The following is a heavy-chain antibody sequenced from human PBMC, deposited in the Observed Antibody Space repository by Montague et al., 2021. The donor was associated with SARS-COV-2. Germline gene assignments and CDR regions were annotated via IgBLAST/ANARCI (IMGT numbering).Heavy chain of an antibody. V-gene: IGHV3-13*01. D-gene: IGHD4-23*01. Sequence: SLRLSCAASGFTFSSYDMYWVRQATGKGLEWVSAIGTAGDTYYPGSVTGRFTISRENAKNSLYLRMNSLRAGDTAVYYCARAGLGGAYYYYYGMDVWGQGTTVTVSS. CDR1: GFTFSSYD. CDR3: ARAGLGGAYYYYYGMDV. CDR2: IGTAGDT. J-gene: IGHJ6*02.